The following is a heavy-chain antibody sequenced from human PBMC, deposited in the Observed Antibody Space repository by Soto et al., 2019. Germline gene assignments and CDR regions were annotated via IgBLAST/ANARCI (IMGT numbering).Heavy chain of an antibody. J-gene: IGHJ6*02. CDR2: IIPIIDKT. CDR3: XXXLGGRMDD. CDR1: GTIFSSYT. Sequence: QVQLVQSGAEVKKPGSSVRVSCKASGTIFSSYTISWVRQAPGQGLEWMGRIIPIIDKTNSAQQFQGRVXXXXXXXXXXXXXXXXXXXXXXXXXXXXXXXLGGRMDDWGQGTTVTVSS. V-gene: IGHV1-69*02. D-gene: IGHD3-16*01.